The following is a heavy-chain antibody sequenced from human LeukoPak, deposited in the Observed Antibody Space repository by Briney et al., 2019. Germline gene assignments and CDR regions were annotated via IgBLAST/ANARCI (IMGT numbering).Heavy chain of an antibody. CDR1: GFTFSSYS. CDR3: ARAAVVVPAASGDY. V-gene: IGHV3-48*01. J-gene: IGHJ4*02. D-gene: IGHD2-2*01. CDR2: ISSSSSTI. Sequence: GGSLRLSCAASGFTFSSYSMNWVRQAPGKGLEWVSYISSSSSTIYYADPVKGRFTISRDNAKNSLYLQMNSLRAEDTAVYYCARAAVVVPAASGDYWGQGALVTVSS.